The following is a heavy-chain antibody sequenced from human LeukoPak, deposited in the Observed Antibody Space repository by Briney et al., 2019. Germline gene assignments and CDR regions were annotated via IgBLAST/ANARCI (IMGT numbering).Heavy chain of an antibody. CDR3: AFGDSFDY. V-gene: IGHV3-7*01. CDR1: GFTFSSYW. Sequence: GGSLRLSCVASGFTFSSYWMSWVRQAPGKGLEWVANIKQDGSEKYYVVSVKGRFTISRDNTKNSLCLQMNSLRAEDTAVYYCAFGDSFDYWGQGTLATVSS. CDR2: IKQDGSEK. D-gene: IGHD3-10*01. J-gene: IGHJ4*02.